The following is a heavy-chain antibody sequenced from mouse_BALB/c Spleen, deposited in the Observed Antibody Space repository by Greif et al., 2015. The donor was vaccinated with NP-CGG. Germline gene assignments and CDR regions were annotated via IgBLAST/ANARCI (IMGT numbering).Heavy chain of an antibody. V-gene: IGHV1-7*01. CDR2: INPSTGYT. Sequence: VQLQQSGAELAKPGASVKMSCKASGYTFTSYWMHWVKQRPGQGLEWIGYINPSTGYTEYNQKFKDKATLTADKSSSTAYMQLSSLTCEDSALYYCASYYGCSYAMGYWGQGSSVTVSS. CDR3: ASYYGCSYAMGY. J-gene: IGHJ4*01. CDR1: GYTFTSYW. D-gene: IGHD1-1*01.